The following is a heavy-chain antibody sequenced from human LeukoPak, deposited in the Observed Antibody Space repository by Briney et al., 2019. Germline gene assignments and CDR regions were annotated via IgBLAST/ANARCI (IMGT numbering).Heavy chain of an antibody. J-gene: IGHJ4*02. CDR2: ISGSGGST. Sequence: GGSLRLSCAASGFTFSSYAMSWVRQAPGKGLEWVSAISGSGGSTYYADSVKGRFTISRDNSKNTLYLQMNSLRAEDTAVYYCAGGDFWSGYYGYWGQGTLVTVSS. D-gene: IGHD3-3*01. CDR1: GFTFSSYA. V-gene: IGHV3-23*01. CDR3: AGGDFWSGYYGY.